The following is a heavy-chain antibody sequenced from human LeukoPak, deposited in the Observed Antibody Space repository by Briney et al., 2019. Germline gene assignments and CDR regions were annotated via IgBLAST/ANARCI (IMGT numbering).Heavy chain of an antibody. CDR1: GFILSDYW. CDR2: ITSDGSTT. J-gene: IGHJ4*01. D-gene: IGHD3-16*01. Sequence: PAGGSLRLSCVGSGFILSDYWMHWVRQTPGKGLMWVSRITSDGSTTWYAGSVKGRFTVSRDNAKNTLFLEMNSLRDEDTAVYYCAGDYIWGRLFWGQGTLVTVSS. V-gene: IGHV3-74*01. CDR3: AGDYIWGRLF.